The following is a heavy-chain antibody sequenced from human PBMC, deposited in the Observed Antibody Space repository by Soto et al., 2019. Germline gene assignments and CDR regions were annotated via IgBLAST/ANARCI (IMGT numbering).Heavy chain of an antibody. V-gene: IGHV5-10-1*01. CDR1: GYSFTSYW. Sequence: PGESLKISCKGSGYSFTSYWISWVRQMPGKGLEWMGRIDPSDSYTNYSPSFQGHVTISADKSISTAYLQWSSLKASDTAMYYCARLGAPIVVVPAAIPQYYYYYGMDVWGQGNPGNRLL. CDR2: IDPSDSYT. CDR3: ARLGAPIVVVPAAIPQYYYYYGMDV. D-gene: IGHD2-2*01. J-gene: IGHJ6*02.